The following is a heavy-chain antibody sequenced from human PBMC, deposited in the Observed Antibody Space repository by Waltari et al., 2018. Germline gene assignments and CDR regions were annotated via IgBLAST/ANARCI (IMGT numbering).Heavy chain of an antibody. Sequence: QVQLVQSGAEVKKPGSSVKVSCKASGGTFSSYAISWVRQAPGQGREWMGGIIPISGTATYAQQCQGSVTITADESTSTAYMELSRLRSEDTAVYYCARGGIYSGYELIYYGMDVWGQGTTVTVS. CDR1: GGTFSSYA. D-gene: IGHD5-12*01. CDR2: IIPISGTA. V-gene: IGHV1-69*13. CDR3: ARGGIYSGYELIYYGMDV. J-gene: IGHJ6*02.